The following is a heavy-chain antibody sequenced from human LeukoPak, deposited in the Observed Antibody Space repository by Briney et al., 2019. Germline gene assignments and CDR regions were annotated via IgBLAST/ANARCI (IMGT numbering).Heavy chain of an antibody. J-gene: IGHJ4*02. V-gene: IGHV3-48*01. CDR3: AREAIAVAGALQYYFDY. D-gene: IGHD6-19*01. CDR2: ISSSSSTI. Sequence: GGSLRLSCAASGFTFSSYSMNWVRQAPGKGLEWVSYISSSSSTIYYADSVKGRFTIFRDNAKNSLYLQMNSLRAEDTAVYYCAREAIAVAGALQYYFDYWGQGTLVTVSS. CDR1: GFTFSSYS.